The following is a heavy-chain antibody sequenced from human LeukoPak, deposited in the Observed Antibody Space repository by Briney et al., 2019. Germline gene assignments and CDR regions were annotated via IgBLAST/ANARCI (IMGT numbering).Heavy chain of an antibody. CDR2: IYYSGYT. J-gene: IGHJ4*02. Sequence: PSETLSLTCTVSGGSIGSGNYYWGWIRQPPGKGLEWIGSIYYSGYTYYNPSLKSRVTISVGSSKNQFSLKLSSVTAADTAVYYCARVPPDYGDYGIFDYWGQGTLVTVSS. CDR1: GGSIGSGNYY. V-gene: IGHV4-39*07. CDR3: ARVPPDYGDYGIFDY. D-gene: IGHD4-17*01.